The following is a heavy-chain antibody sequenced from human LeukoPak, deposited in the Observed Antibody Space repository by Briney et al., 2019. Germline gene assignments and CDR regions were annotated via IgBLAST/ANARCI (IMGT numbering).Heavy chain of an antibody. CDR3: ARGSSSGGPDY. CDR1: GFTFSSYS. CDR2: ISSSSSYI. Sequence: GGSLRLSCAASGFTFSSYSMNWVRQAPGKGLEWVSSISSSSSYIYYADSVKGRFTISRDNAKNSLYLQMNSLGAEDTAVYYCARGSSSGGPDYWGQGTLVTVSS. V-gene: IGHV3-21*01. D-gene: IGHD6-6*01. J-gene: IGHJ4*02.